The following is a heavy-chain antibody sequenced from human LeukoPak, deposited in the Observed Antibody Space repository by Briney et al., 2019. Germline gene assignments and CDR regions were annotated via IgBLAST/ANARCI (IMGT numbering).Heavy chain of an antibody. D-gene: IGHD6-13*01. J-gene: IGHJ1*01. Sequence: SETLSLTCTVTGGSISSYYWSWIRQPPGKGLEWIGYIDYSGSTIHNPSLKSRVTISVNTSKNQFSLQLTSVTAADTAVYYCARSGGLYTSTWYFHRWGQGTLVTVSS. CDR1: GGSISSYY. V-gene: IGHV4-59*01. CDR2: IDYSGST. CDR3: ARSGGLYTSTWYFHR.